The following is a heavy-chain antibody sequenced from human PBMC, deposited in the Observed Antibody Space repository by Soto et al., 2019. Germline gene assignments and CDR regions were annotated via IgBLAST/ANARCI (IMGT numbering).Heavy chain of an antibody. J-gene: IGHJ6*04. CDR1: GYTFTSYA. CDR3: AREGVAPYYYYGMDV. D-gene: IGHD2-21*01. Sequence: GTSVKVSWKACGYTFTSYAMDWVRQAPGQRLEWMGWINAGNGNTKYSQKFQGRVTITRDTSTSTVHMEVRSLRSDDTAVYYCAREGVAPYYYYGMDVWGKGTPVTVSS. V-gene: IGHV1-3*01. CDR2: INAGNGNT.